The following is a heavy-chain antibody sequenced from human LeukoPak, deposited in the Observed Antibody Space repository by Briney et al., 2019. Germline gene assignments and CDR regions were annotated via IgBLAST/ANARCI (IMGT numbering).Heavy chain of an antibody. CDR2: ISYDGSNK. V-gene: IGHV3-30*03. Sequence: GGSLRLSCAASGFTFSSYGMHWVRQAPGKGLEWVAVISYDGSNKYYADSVKGRFTISRDNSKNTLYLQMNSLRAEDTAVYYCARDFGSGSYHYGDYWGQGTLVTVSS. J-gene: IGHJ4*02. CDR1: GFTFSSYG. D-gene: IGHD3-10*01. CDR3: ARDFGSGSYHYGDY.